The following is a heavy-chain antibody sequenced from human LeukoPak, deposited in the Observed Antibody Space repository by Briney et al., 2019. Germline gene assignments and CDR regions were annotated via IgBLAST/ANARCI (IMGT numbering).Heavy chain of an antibody. J-gene: IGHJ4*02. V-gene: IGHV3-30*18. D-gene: IGHD2-15*01. CDR1: GFTFSSYG. CDR3: AKDLRGCSGGSCYYFDY. Sequence: GGSLRLSCAASGFTFSSYGMRWVRQAPGKGLEWVAVIPYDGSNKYYADSVKGRFTISRDNSKNTLYLQMNSLRAEDTAVYYCAKDLRGCSGGSCYYFDYWGQGTLVTVSS. CDR2: IPYDGSNK.